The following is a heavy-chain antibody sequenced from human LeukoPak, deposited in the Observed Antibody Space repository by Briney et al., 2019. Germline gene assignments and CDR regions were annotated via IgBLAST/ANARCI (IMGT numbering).Heavy chain of an antibody. CDR2: ISSCCSDK. CDR3: ARKLYCSGGSCHVFDY. Sequence: GGPLRLFCAPSGFTFSSYSMHGLRQAPGEGVEWVSSISSCCSDKYYAVSVKGRVHISRDHAKNSLYLQIDSLRREDTAGYLCARKLYCSGGSCHVFDYWGKGTLVTVSS. D-gene: IGHD2-15*01. CDR1: GFTFSSYS. V-gene: IGHV3-21*04. J-gene: IGHJ4*02.